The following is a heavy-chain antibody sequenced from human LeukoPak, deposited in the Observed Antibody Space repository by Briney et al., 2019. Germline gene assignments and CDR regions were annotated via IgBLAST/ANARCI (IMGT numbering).Heavy chain of an antibody. Sequence: GGSLRLSCTASGFTFSTFGMNWVRQAPGKGLEWVSSISSGSSYIHYADSVKGRFTISRDDTKNSLYMQMNSLRAEGTAVYYCERYCGSAGCIYYYHIDVWGKGTTVTVSS. J-gene: IGHJ6*03. CDR2: ISSGSSYI. CDR3: ERYCGSAGCIYYYHIDV. D-gene: IGHD2-21*01. V-gene: IGHV3-21*01. CDR1: GFTFSTFG.